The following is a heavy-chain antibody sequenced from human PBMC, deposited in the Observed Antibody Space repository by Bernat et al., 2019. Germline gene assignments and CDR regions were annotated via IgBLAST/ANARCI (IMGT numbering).Heavy chain of an antibody. CDR3: ARGSGGGDGMDV. Sequence: QVQLQESGPGLVKPSGTLSLTCAVSGGSFSGYYWSWIRQPPGKGLEWIGKINHSGSTNDNPSLKSRVTISVDTSKNQFSLKLSSVTAADTAVYYCARGSGGGDGMDVWGQGTTVTVSS. J-gene: IGHJ6*02. CDR2: INHSGST. V-gene: IGHV4-34*01. D-gene: IGHD2-15*01. CDR1: GGSFSGYY.